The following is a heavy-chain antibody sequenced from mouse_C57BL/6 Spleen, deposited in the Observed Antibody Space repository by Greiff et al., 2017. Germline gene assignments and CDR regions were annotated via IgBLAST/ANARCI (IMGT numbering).Heavy chain of an antibody. V-gene: IGHV14-1*01. CDR2: IAPEDGDT. CDR1: GFNIKDYY. Sequence: EVQLQQSGAELVRPGSSVKLSCTASGFNIKDYYMHWVKQRPEQGLEWIGRIAPEDGDTEYAPKFQGKATMTADTSSNTAYLQLSSLTSEDTAVYYCTTCSSPAWCAYWGQGTLVTVSA. J-gene: IGHJ3*01. D-gene: IGHD1-1*01. CDR3: TTCSSPAWCAY.